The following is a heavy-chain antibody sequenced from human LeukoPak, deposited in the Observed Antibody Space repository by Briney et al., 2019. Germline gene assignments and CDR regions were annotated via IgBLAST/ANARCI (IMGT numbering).Heavy chain of an antibody. J-gene: IGHJ3*02. CDR3: ARSVQLDPWGAFDI. CDR1: GFAVSSNY. D-gene: IGHD1-1*01. V-gene: IGHV3-53*01. Sequence: GGSLRLSCAASGFAVSSNYMSWVRQAPGKRLGWVSVFYISGETYYADSVKGRFTISRDNSKNTLYLQMNSLRAEDTAVYFCARSVQLDPWGAFDIWGQGTKVTVSS. CDR2: FYISGET.